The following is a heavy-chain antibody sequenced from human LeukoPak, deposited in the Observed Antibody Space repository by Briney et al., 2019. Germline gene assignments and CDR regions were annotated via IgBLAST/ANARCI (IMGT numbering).Heavy chain of an antibody. CDR1: GFTFSSYG. J-gene: IGHJ4*02. V-gene: IGHV3-33*08. CDR2: IRYDGSNK. Sequence: GGSLRLSCAASGFTFSSYGMHWVRQAPGKGLEWVAVIRYDGSNKYYADSVKGRFTISRDNSKNTLYLQMNSLRAEDTAVYYCARDCTNGVCYGTDFDYWGQGTLVTVSS. D-gene: IGHD2-8*01. CDR3: ARDCTNGVCYGTDFDY.